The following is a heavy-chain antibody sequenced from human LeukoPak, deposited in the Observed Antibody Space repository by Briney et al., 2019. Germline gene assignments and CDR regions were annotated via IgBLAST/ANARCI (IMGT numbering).Heavy chain of an antibody. J-gene: IGHJ3*02. Sequence: GASVKVSCKASGYTFTSYAMNRVRQAPGQGLEWMGWINTNTGNPTYAQGFTGRFVFSLDTAVSTAYLQISSLKAEDTAVYYCAREGYDYVWGSYRPSHAFDIWGQGTMVTVSS. CDR3: AREGYDYVWGSYRPSHAFDI. D-gene: IGHD3-16*02. V-gene: IGHV7-4-1*02. CDR2: INTNTGNP. CDR1: GYTFTSYA.